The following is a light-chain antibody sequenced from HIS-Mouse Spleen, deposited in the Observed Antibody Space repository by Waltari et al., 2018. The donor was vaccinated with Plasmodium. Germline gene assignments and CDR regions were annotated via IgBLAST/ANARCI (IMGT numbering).Light chain of an antibody. V-gene: IGLV3-10*01. CDR2: EDR. Sequence: SYELTQPPSVSVSPGQTARITCSGDALPKKYAYWFQQKSGQAPVLVIYEDRKRPSGIPEGFSGSSSGTMATLTISGAQVEDEADYHCYSTDSSGNHRVFGGGTKLTVL. J-gene: IGLJ3*02. CDR3: YSTDSSGNHRV. CDR1: ALPKKY.